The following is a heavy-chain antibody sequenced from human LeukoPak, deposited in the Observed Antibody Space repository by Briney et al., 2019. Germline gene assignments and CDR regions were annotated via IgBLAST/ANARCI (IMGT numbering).Heavy chain of an antibody. CDR2: IDHTGTT. CDR1: DDSITIYY. CDR3: VRSPIAAAAWFDP. Sequence: SETLSLTCSVSDDSITIYYWTWIRQPPGKGLECIGYIDHTGTTNYNPSLNSRVTISRDTSKNHFSLQLSSVTTGDSAVYFCVRSPIAAAAWFDPWGQGTLVTVSS. D-gene: IGHD6-13*01. V-gene: IGHV4-59*01. J-gene: IGHJ5*02.